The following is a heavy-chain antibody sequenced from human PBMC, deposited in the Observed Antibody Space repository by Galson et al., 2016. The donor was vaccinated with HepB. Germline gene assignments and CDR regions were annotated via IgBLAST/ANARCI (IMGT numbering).Heavy chain of an antibody. J-gene: IGHJ4*02. Sequence: SLRLSCAASGFTFSSYSMNWVRQAPGKGLEWVSSISSSSSYVYYADSVKGRFTISRDNAKNSLYLQMNSLRAEDTSVYYCASGYSYGYFYYWGQGTLVTVSS. V-gene: IGHV3-21*01. CDR1: GFTFSSYS. D-gene: IGHD5-18*01. CDR3: ASGYSYGYFYY. CDR2: ISSSSSYV.